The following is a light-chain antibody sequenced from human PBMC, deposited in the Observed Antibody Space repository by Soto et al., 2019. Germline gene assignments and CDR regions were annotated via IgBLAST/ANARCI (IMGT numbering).Light chain of an antibody. CDR1: SSSIGTNA. CDR3: AVWDDSLNGWV. CDR2: SND. J-gene: IGLJ3*02. V-gene: IGLV1-44*01. Sequence: QSVLTQPPSASGTPGQRFTISCSGSSSSIGTNAVNCCQQLPGTAPRLLVYSNDQRPPGVPDRFSGSQAGASASLGLTGLQSEDEADYCCAVWDDSLNGWVFGGGNK.